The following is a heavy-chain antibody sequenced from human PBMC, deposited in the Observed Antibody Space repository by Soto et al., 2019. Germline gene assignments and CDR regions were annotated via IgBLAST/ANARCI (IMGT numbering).Heavy chain of an antibody. CDR2: IYYSGNT. Sequence: PSETLSLTCTVSGGSISTGGYYWSWIRQHPGKGLEWIGYIYYSGNTYYNPSLKSRVAISVDTSKNQFSLKLSSVTAADTAVYYCARDRAAAPGSVSYYYYYGMDCRGQRSTVTVSS. CDR1: GGSISTGGYY. CDR3: ARDRAAAPGSVSYYYYYGMDC. D-gene: IGHD6-13*01. V-gene: IGHV4-31*03. J-gene: IGHJ6*02.